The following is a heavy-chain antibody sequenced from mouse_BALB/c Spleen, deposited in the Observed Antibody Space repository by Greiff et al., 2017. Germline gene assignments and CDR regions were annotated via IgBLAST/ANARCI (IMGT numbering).Heavy chain of an antibody. J-gene: IGHJ3*01. D-gene: IGHD2-2*01. V-gene: IGHV5-4*02. Sequence: EVKLMESGGGLVKPGGSLKLSCAASGFTFSDYYMYWVRQTPEKRLEWVATISDGGSYTYYPDSVKGRFTISRDNAKNNLYLQMSSLKSEDTAMYYSARGGDYGYDWFAYWGQGTLVTVSA. CDR2: ISDGGSYT. CDR1: GFTFSDYY. CDR3: ARGGDYGYDWFAY.